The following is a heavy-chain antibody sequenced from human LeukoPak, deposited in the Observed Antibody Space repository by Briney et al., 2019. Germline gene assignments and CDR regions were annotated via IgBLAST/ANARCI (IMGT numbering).Heavy chain of an antibody. CDR1: GYTFTGYY. D-gene: IGHD3-10*01. CDR2: INPNSGGT. CDR3: AREARDKSRQWFGELSTRYYYYMDV. Sequence: GASVKVSCKASGYTFTGYYMHWVRQAPRQGLEWMGWINPNSGGTNYAQKFQGRVTMTRDTSISTAYMELSRLRSDDTAVYYCAREARDKSRQWFGELSTRYYYYMDVWGKGTTVTISS. V-gene: IGHV1-2*02. J-gene: IGHJ6*03.